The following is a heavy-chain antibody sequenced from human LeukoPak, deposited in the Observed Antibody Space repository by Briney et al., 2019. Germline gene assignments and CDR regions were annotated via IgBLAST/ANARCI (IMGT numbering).Heavy chain of an antibody. J-gene: IGHJ4*02. CDR2: ISYSGST. CDR3: ARVPNPRDPNRDYFDY. Sequence: SETLSLTCIVSGGSINSYYWSWIRQPPGKGLEWIGYISYSGSTNYNPSLKSRVTISIDTSKNQFSLKVSSVTAADTAVYYCARVPNPRDPNRDYFDYWGQGTLVTVSS. D-gene: IGHD5-24*01. V-gene: IGHV4-59*01. CDR1: GGSINSYY.